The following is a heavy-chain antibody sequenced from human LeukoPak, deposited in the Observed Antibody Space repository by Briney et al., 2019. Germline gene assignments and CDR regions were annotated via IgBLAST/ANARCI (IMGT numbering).Heavy chain of an antibody. CDR1: GYTFTRDY. CDR3: ARATYFYGSGSYPYYFDY. CDR2: IKPNSGGT. Sequence: ASATLSCKPSGYTFTRDYMHRGRQAPGPRREGMRYIKPNSGGTNYEQKFQGRVTMTRDTSISTAYMELSRLRSDATAVYYCARATYFYGSGSYPYYFDYWGQGTLVTVSS. D-gene: IGHD3-10*01. V-gene: IGHV1-2*02. J-gene: IGHJ4*02.